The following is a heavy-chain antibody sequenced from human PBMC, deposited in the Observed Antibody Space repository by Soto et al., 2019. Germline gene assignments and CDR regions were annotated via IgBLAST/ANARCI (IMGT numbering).Heavy chain of an antibody. CDR2: IKQDGSEK. Sequence: GGSLRLSCAASGFTFSSYWMSWVRQAPGKGLEWVANIKQDGSEKYYVDSVKGRFTISRDNAKNSLYLQMNSLRAEDTAVYYCAKAITPDYSNYVRGVVYYYYYGMDVWGQGTTVTVSS. J-gene: IGHJ6*02. V-gene: IGHV3-7*01. CDR3: AKAITPDYSNYVRGVVYYYYYGMDV. CDR1: GFTFSSYW. D-gene: IGHD4-4*01.